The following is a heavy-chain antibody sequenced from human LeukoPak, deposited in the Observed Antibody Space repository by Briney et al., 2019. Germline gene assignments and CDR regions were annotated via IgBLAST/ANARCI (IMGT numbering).Heavy chain of an antibody. D-gene: IGHD6-13*01. CDR3: ERDIEAAGLFLDY. V-gene: IGHV3-7*01. CDR1: GFTFSSYG. J-gene: IGHJ4*02. CDR2: MKYDGSEK. Sequence: QSGGSLRLSCAASGFTFSSYGMSWVRQAPGKGLEWVANMKYDGSEKYYVDSVKGRFTISRDNAKNSLYLQMNSLRAEDTAVYYCERDIEAAGLFLDYWGQGTLVTVSS.